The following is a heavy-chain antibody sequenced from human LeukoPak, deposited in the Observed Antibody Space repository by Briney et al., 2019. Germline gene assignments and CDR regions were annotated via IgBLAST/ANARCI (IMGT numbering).Heavy chain of an antibody. D-gene: IGHD2/OR15-2a*01. V-gene: IGHV3-74*03. CDR1: GFAFSVSW. J-gene: IGHJ4*02. CDR3: AKDYFGSLEY. Sequence: GGSLSLSCAASGFAFSVSWMHWVRQAPGKGLVWVSVIKSDGGTAYADSVKGRFTISRDNAKNTVYLQMNSLRGEDTAVYYCAKDYFGSLEYWGQGTLVTVSS. CDR2: IKSDGGT.